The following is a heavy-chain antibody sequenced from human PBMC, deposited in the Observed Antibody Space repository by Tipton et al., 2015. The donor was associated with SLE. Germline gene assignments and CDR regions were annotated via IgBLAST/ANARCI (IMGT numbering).Heavy chain of an antibody. CDR3: ARGPEDSRLGGGLDV. D-gene: IGHD5-12*01. J-gene: IGHJ6*02. Sequence: TLSLTCSVSGGSISSFYWSWIRQTPGKRLEWIGYIYHLGSTEYNPSLESRVTISVDTSKNQFSLNLSTVTAADTAVYYCARGPEDSRLGGGLDVWGQGTTVTVSS. V-gene: IGHV4-59*12. CDR1: GGSISSFY. CDR2: IYHLGST.